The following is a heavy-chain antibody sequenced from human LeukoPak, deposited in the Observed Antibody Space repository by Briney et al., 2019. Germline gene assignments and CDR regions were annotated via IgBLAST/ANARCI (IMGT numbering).Heavy chain of an antibody. CDR1: GFIFSAYG. CDR2: ISHDGNNE. Sequence: GSLRLSCTASGFIFSAYGMHWVRQAPGKGLEWVAAISHDGNNEYYADSVKGRFTISRDNAKNSLYLQMNSLRAEDTALYYCAKDIELNTAMVADAFDIWGQGTMVTVSS. V-gene: IGHV3-30*18. J-gene: IGHJ3*02. CDR3: AKDIELNTAMVADAFDI. D-gene: IGHD5-18*01.